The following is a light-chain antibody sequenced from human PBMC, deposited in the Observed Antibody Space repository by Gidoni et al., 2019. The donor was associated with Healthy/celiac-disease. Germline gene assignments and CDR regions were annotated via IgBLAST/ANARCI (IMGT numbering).Light chain of an antibody. V-gene: IGKV2-28*01. Sequence: DIVMTQSPLPLPVTPGEPASISCRSSQSILHSNGYNYLDWYLQKPGQSPQLLIYLGSNRASGVPDRFSGSGSGTDFTLKISRVEAEDVGVYYCMQALQTPRTFGQGTKLEIK. CDR1: QSILHSNGYNY. CDR2: LGS. J-gene: IGKJ2*01. CDR3: MQALQTPRT.